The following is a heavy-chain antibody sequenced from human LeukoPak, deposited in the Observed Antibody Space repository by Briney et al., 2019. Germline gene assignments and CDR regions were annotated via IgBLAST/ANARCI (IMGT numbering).Heavy chain of an antibody. CDR1: GFTFNNYG. CDR2: ISSSGGST. Sequence: GGTLRLSCAASGFTFNNYGMNWVRQAPGKGLEWVSAISSSGGSTYYADSVKGRFTISRDNSKNTLYLQMNSLRAEDTAVYYCAKGGGYYGGNVGYYYYYMDVWGKGTTVTISS. CDR3: AKGGGYYGGNVGYYYYYMDV. D-gene: IGHD4-23*01. J-gene: IGHJ6*03. V-gene: IGHV3-23*01.